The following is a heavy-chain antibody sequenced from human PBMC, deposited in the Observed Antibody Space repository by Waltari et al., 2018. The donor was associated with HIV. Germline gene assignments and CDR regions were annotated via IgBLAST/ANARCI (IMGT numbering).Heavy chain of an antibody. CDR1: GGSFSGYY. CDR2: INHSGST. CDR3: ARGLADILTGQRDYGMDV. J-gene: IGHJ6*02. Sequence: QVQLQQWGAGLLKPSETLSLTCAVYGGSFSGYYWSWIRQPPGKGLEWIGEINHSGSTNYNPSLKSRVTISVDTSKNQFSLKLSSVTAADTAVYYCARGLADILTGQRDYGMDVWGQGTTVTVSS. V-gene: IGHV4-34*01. D-gene: IGHD3-9*01.